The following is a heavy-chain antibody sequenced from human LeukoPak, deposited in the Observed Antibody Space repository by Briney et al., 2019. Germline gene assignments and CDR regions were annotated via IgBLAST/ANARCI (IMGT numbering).Heavy chain of an antibody. Sequence: PSETLSLTCTVSGGSISSYYWSWIRQPPGKGLEWIGYIYYSGSTNYNPSLTSRVTISVDTSKNQYYLKLSSVTAADTAVYYCARGIAVAGPFYYYYYYMDVWGKGTTVTVSS. J-gene: IGHJ6*03. V-gene: IGHV4-59*01. CDR2: IYYSGST. D-gene: IGHD6-19*01. CDR3: ARGIAVAGPFYYYYYYMDV. CDR1: GGSISSYY.